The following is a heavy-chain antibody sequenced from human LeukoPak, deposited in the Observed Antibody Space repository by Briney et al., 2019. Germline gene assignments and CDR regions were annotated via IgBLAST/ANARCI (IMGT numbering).Heavy chain of an antibody. J-gene: IGHJ6*03. CDR1: GGSISSSRYY. V-gene: IGHV4-39*07. Sequence: SETLSLTCTVSGGSISSSRYYWGWIRQPPGKGLEWIGTIYYTGNTYYNPSLKSRVTISVDTSKNQFSLKLSSVTAADTAVYYCARETSQKGAHYMDVWGKGTTVTISS. CDR3: ARETSQKGAHYMDV. D-gene: IGHD3-16*01. CDR2: IYYTGNT.